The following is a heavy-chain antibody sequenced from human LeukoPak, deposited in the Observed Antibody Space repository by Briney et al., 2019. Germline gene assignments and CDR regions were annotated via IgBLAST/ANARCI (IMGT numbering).Heavy chain of an antibody. J-gene: IGHJ3*02. D-gene: IGHD6-6*01. CDR1: GGSISSSSYY. V-gene: IGHV4-39*07. Sequence: SETLSLTCTVSGGSISSSSYYWGWIRQPPGKGLEWIGSIYYSGSTYYNPSLKSRVTISVDTSKNQFSLKLSSVTAADTAVYYCARLHSSSDAFDIWGQGTMVTVSS. CDR3: ARLHSSSDAFDI. CDR2: IYYSGST.